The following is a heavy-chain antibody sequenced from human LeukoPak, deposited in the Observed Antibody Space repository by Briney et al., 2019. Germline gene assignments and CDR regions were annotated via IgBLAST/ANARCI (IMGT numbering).Heavy chain of an antibody. V-gene: IGHV3-48*04. CDR1: GFILSNYR. J-gene: IGHJ3*02. CDR3: ARDVYDSGRGAFDI. Sequence: GGSLRLSCAASGFILSNYRMNWVRQAPGKGLEWVSYISSSGNSREYADSVKGRFTISRDNARDSLHLQMNSLRVEDTAVYYCARDVYDSGRGAFDILGQGTMVTVSS. CDR2: ISSSGNSR. D-gene: IGHD3-10*01.